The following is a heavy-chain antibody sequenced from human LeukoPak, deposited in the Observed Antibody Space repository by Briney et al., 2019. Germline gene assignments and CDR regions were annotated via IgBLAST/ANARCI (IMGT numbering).Heavy chain of an antibody. CDR1: GFTFSSYV. J-gene: IGHJ4*02. CDR3: AQRAVGAAYYFDY. D-gene: IGHD2-15*01. Sequence: PGGSLRLSCAASGFTFSSYVMSWVRQAPGKGLEWVSDISSSGDSTHYADSVKGRFTISRDNSKNTLFLQMNSLRAEDTAVYYCAQRAVGAAYYFDYWGQGTLVTVSS. V-gene: IGHV3-23*01. CDR2: ISSSGDST.